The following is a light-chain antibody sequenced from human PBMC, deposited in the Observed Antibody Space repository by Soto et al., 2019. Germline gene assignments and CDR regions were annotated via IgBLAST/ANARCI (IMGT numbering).Light chain of an antibody. CDR1: QSLNRNY. CDR2: GAS. Sequence: ETVLTQSPGTLSLSPGERATLSCRASQSLNRNYLAWYQQKPGQAPRLLIYGASSRATGIPDRFSGSGSGTDFTLTTSRLEPEDFAVYYCQQYGTSPLAFGGGTKVEIK. J-gene: IGKJ4*01. CDR3: QQYGTSPLA. V-gene: IGKV3-20*01.